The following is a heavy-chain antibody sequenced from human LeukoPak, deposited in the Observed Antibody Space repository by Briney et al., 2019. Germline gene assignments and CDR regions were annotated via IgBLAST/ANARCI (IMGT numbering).Heavy chain of an antibody. CDR1: GFTFSSYA. V-gene: IGHV3-23*01. Sequence: GGSLRLSCAASGFTFSSYAMSWVRQAPGKGLEWVSAISGSGGSTNYADSVKGRFTISRDNSKNTLYLQMNSLRAEDTAVYYCAKDRHIAVATYYFDYWGQGTLVTVSS. CDR2: ISGSGGST. CDR3: AKDRHIAVATYYFDY. D-gene: IGHD6-19*01. J-gene: IGHJ4*02.